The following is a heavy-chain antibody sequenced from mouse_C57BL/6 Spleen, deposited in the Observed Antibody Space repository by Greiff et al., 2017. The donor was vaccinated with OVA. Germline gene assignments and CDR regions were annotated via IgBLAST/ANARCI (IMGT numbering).Heavy chain of an antibody. J-gene: IGHJ2*01. CDR3: ARRGVFDY. Sequence: VKLMESGPELVKPGASVKISCKASGYAFSSSWMNWVKQRPGKGLEWIGRIYPGDGDTNSNGKFKGKATLTADKSSSTAYMQLSSLTSEDSAVYFCARRGVFDYWGQGTTLTVSS. CDR1: GYAFSSSW. V-gene: IGHV1-82*01. CDR2: IYPGDGDT.